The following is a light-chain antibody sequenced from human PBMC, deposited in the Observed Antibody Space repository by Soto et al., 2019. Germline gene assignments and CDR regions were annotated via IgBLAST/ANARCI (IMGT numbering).Light chain of an antibody. V-gene: IGLV2-14*01. J-gene: IGLJ1*01. CDR2: DVT. CDR3: SSYTSISTYV. Sequence: QSVLTQPASVSGSPGQSITISCTGTSSDVGGYNFVSWYQQHPDKAPKLMIYDVTNRPSGVSNRFSGSKSGNTASLTISGLQAEDEADYYCSSYTSISTYVFATGTKVTVL. CDR1: SSDVGGYNF.